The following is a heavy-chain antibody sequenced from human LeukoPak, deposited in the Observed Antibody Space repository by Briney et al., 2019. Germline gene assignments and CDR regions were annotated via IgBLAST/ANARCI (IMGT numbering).Heavy chain of an antibody. CDR2: INWNGGST. J-gene: IGHJ5*02. V-gene: IGHV3-20*01. D-gene: IGHD3-9*01. CDR1: GFTFDDYG. CDR3: ARGGTIFSNWFDP. Sequence: GGSLRLSCAASGFTFDDYGMSWVRQAPGKGLEWVSGINWNGGSTGYADSVKGRFTISRDNAKNSLYLQMDSLRAEDTALYHCARGGTIFSNWFDPWGQGTLVTVSS.